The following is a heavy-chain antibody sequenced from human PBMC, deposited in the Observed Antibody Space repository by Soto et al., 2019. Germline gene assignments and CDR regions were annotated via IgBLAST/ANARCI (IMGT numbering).Heavy chain of an antibody. CDR3: AKGAMGSGWYVGTWVDP. Sequence: QVQLQQWGAGLLKPSETLSLTCAVYGGSLSGYYWSWIRQPPGKGLEWIGEINPGGGTNYNPSLKSRVTMSVDTSNDQVSLNLSFVTAADTAVYYCAKGAMGSGWYVGTWVDPWGQGTVVTVSS. J-gene: IGHJ5*02. D-gene: IGHD6-13*01. CDR2: INPGGGT. CDR1: GGSLSGYY. V-gene: IGHV4-34*01.